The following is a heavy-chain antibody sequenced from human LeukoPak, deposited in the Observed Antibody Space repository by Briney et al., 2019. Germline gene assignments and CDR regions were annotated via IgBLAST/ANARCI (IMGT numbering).Heavy chain of an antibody. CDR1: GFTFSRFG. D-gene: IGHD3-10*01. J-gene: IGHJ2*01. V-gene: IGHV3-30*03. Sequence: PGGSLRLSCATSGFTFSRFGFHYVRQAPGKGLEWIAVITDDGDHKYYADFVKGRFSISRDNSNNTVFLQMNSLTTEDTAIYYCARDGRRLRAGTHWYFDLWGRGTRVAVSS. CDR2: ITDDGDHK. CDR3: ARDGRRLRAGTHWYFDL.